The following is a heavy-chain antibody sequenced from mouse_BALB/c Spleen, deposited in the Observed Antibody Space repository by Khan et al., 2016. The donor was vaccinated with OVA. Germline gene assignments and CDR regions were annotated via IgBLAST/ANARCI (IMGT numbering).Heavy chain of an antibody. V-gene: IGHV14-3*02. CDR1: GFNIKDTY. J-gene: IGHJ4*01. D-gene: IGHD2-1*01. CDR2: IDPANGNT. CDR3: ARNGIYYYAMDY. Sequence: VQLKQSGAELVKPGASVKLSCTASGFNIKDTYMHWVKQRPEQGLEWIGRIDPANGNTKYDPKFQGKATITADTSSNTAYLQLSSLTSEDTPVYYCARNGIYYYAMDYWGQGTSVTVSS.